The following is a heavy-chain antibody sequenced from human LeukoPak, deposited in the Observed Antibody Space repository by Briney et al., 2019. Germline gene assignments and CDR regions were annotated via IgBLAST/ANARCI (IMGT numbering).Heavy chain of an antibody. CDR1: GGSISSSSYY. Sequence: PSETLSLPCTVSGGSISSSSYYWGWIRQPPGKGLEWIGNIYYSGSTYYNPSLKSRVTISVDTSKNQFSLKLSSVTAADTAVYYCARSRFEVVGGFDYWGQGTLVTVSS. CDR3: ARSRFEVVGGFDY. CDR2: IYYSGST. V-gene: IGHV4-39*01. J-gene: IGHJ4*02. D-gene: IGHD3-3*01.